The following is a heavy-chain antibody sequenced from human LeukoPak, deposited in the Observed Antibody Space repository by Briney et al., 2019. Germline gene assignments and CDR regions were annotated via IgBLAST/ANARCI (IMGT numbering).Heavy chain of an antibody. V-gene: IGHV3-23*01. J-gene: IGHJ4*02. CDR2: ISGSGGNT. CDR3: AKGVAMSDVARH. Sequence: GGSLGLSCAASGFTFRSYAMHWVRQAPGKGLEWVSGISGSGGNTYYADSLKGRFTISRDNSKNTLYLQMNSLSVEDTAIYYCAKGVAMSDVARHWGPGTLVTVSS. D-gene: IGHD6-19*01. CDR1: GFTFRSYA.